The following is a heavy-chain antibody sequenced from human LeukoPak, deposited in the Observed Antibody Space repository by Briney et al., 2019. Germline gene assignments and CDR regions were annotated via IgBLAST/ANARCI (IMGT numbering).Heavy chain of an antibody. J-gene: IGHJ6*01. D-gene: IGHD5-18*01. CDR1: GYSFTSYW. V-gene: IGHV5-51*01. CDR3: ARHSPPGYIHGSFYYSGMDV. CDR2: IYPGDSDA. Sequence: GASLQISCQGSGYSFTSYWIGWVRQMPGKGLEWMGIIYPGDSDARYSPSFQGQVTISADKSISTAYLQWSSLKASDTAMYYPARHSPPGYIHGSFYYSGMDVWGRGTSVTVSS.